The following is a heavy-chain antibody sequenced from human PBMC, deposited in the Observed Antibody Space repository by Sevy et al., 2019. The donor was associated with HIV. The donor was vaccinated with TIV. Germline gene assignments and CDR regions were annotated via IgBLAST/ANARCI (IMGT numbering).Heavy chain of an antibody. J-gene: IGHJ4*02. CDR1: GFTFSSYA. V-gene: IGHV3-30-3*01. D-gene: IGHD3-3*01. Sequence: GGSLRLSCAASGFTFSSYAMHWVRQAPGKGLEWAAVISYDGSNKYYADSVKGRFTISRDNSKNTLYLQMNSLRAEDTAVYYWARENPPRDYDFWSGYYRRVEKFDYWGQGTLVTVSS. CDR2: ISYDGSNK. CDR3: ARENPPRDYDFWSGYYRRVEKFDY.